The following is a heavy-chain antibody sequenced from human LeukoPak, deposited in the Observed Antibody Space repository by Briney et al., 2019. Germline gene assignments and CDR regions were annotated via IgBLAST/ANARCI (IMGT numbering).Heavy chain of an antibody. CDR2: IKQDGSDK. CDR3: ARQSPLGGIVVVPAAAHDAFDI. CDR1: GFTFSDYW. J-gene: IGHJ3*02. D-gene: IGHD2-2*01. Sequence: GGSLRLSCAASGFTFSDYWMSWVRQAPGKGPEWVANIKQDGSDKYYVDSVKGRFTISRDNAKNALYLQMNSLRAEDTAVYYCARQSPLGGIVVVPAAAHDAFDIWGQGTMVTVSS. V-gene: IGHV3-7*01.